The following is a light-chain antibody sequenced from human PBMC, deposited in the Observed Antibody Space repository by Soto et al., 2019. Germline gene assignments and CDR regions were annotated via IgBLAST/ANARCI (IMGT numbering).Light chain of an antibody. CDR3: QQRKT. Sequence: DIPMTQSPSSLSASVGDRVTITCRASQSISSYLNWYQQKPGKAPKLLIYAASSLQSGVPSRLSGSGSGTDFTLTISSLQPEDFATYYCQQRKTFGQGTNVEIK. CDR2: AAS. CDR1: QSISSY. V-gene: IGKV1-39*01. J-gene: IGKJ1*01.